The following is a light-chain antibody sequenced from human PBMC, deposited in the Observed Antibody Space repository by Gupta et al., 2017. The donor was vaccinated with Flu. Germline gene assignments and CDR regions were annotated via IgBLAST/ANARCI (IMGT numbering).Light chain of an antibody. Sequence: DIQMTQSPSTLSTSVGDRVTITCRASQNIDKWLAWFQQRPGQAPRLLIYKASTLETGVPSRFSVSGSGTEFTLTISSLQPDESATYYCQQKNNSSWTFGQGTKVEIK. CDR1: QNIDKW. CDR2: KAS. CDR3: QQKNNSSWT. J-gene: IGKJ1*01. V-gene: IGKV1-5*03.